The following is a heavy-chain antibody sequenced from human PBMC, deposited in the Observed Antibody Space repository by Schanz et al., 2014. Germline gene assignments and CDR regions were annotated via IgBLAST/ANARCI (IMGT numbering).Heavy chain of an antibody. V-gene: IGHV1-18*01. CDR1: RYTFNTYG. CDR2: ISTSNGNT. CDR3: ARFQDDILTGSEYYYGMYV. Sequence: QGQLVQSGPEVKEPGASVKVSCEASRYTFNTYGLNWVRQAPGQGLEWMGCISTSNGNTNYIQKLQGRVTMTTDTSTSTAYMELRSLRSDDTAVYYCARFQDDILTGSEYYYGMYVWGQGTTVTVSS. J-gene: IGHJ6*02. D-gene: IGHD3-9*01.